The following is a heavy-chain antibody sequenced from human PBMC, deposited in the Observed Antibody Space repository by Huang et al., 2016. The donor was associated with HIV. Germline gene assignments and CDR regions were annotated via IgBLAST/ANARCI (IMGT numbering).Heavy chain of an antibody. CDR2: IYSNGTT. V-gene: IGHV4-39*02. CDR1: GDSVDSSYSY. CDR3: SRGPSTPATEL. Sequence: QVQLQESGQGLVKPSDTLSLTCIVSGDSVDSSYSYWGWVRQPPGKGLEWMGSIYSNGTTYYNKYLKSRITMSVDTSKNHFSLNLKTVTAADTAVYYCSRGPSTPATELWGQGTMVTVSS. D-gene: IGHD1-1*01. J-gene: IGHJ3*01.